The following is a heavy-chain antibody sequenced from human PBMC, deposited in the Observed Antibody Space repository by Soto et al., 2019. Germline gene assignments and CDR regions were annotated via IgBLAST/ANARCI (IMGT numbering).Heavy chain of an antibody. CDR2: ISGSGHDT. D-gene: IGHD3-10*01. CDR3: TRVARLADY. Sequence: ESGGGLVKPGGSLRLSCVASGFTFSDHYMNWIRQSPGKGLEWISYISGSGHDTNYADSVKGRFTISRDNTKNSLYLEMNSLRDEDTAMYYCTRVARLADYWGQGTLVTVSA. CDR1: GFTFSDHY. J-gene: IGHJ4*02. V-gene: IGHV3-11*05.